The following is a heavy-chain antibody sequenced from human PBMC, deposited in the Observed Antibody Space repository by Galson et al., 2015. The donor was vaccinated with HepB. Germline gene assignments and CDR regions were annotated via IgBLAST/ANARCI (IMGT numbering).Heavy chain of an antibody. J-gene: IGHJ3*02. Sequence: SLRLSCAASGFTFSSYAMSWVRQAPGKGLEWVSAISGSGGSTYYADSVKGRFTISRDNSKNTLYLQMNSLRAEDTAVYYCAKDLYSSSVRETDAFDIWGQGTMVTVSS. CDR1: GFTFSSYA. D-gene: IGHD6-6*01. CDR3: AKDLYSSSVRETDAFDI. CDR2: ISGSGGST. V-gene: IGHV3-23*01.